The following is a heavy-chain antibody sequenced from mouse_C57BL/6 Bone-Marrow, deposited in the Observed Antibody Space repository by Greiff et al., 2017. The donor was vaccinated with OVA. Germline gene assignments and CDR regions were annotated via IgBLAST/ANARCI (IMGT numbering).Heavy chain of an antibody. D-gene: IGHD3-2*02. CDR2: IYPGSGST. J-gene: IGHJ3*01. CDR3: AVQLRLRCAY. Sequence: QVQLQQPGAELVKPGASVKMSCKASGYTFTSYWITWVKQRPGNGLEWIGDIYPGSGSTNYNEQFKSQVTLTVGTSSSTAYMQLSSLTSEDSAVYYCAVQLRLRCAYWGQGTLVTVSA. V-gene: IGHV1-55*01. CDR1: GYTFTSYW.